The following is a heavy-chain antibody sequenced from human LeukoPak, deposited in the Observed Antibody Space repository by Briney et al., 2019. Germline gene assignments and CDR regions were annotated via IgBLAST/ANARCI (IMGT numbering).Heavy chain of an antibody. CDR1: GGSISSSSYY. CDR2: IYYSGST. CDR3: ARPASSGSYHPFDY. J-gene: IGHJ4*02. Sequence: SETLSLTCTVSGGSISSSSYYWGWIRQPPGKGLEWIGSIYYSGSTYYNPSLKSRVTISVDTSKNQFSLKLSSVTAADTAVYYYARPASSGSYHPFDYWGQGTLVTVSS. D-gene: IGHD1-26*01. V-gene: IGHV4-39*01.